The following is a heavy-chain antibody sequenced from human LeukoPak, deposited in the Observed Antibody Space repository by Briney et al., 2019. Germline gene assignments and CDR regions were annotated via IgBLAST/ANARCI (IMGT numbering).Heavy chain of an antibody. CDR2: IYYSGST. J-gene: IGHJ4*02. V-gene: IGHV4-38-2*02. CDR1: GCSISSGFY. CDR3: ARVGGSGYGDYFDY. D-gene: IGHD4-17*01. Sequence: SGTLSLTCTVSGCSISSGFYWAWIRQPPGKGLEWIGSIYYSGSTYYTPSLKSRVTISLHASKNQFSLKLTSVTAADTTVYYCARVGGSGYGDYFDYWGQGTLVTVSS.